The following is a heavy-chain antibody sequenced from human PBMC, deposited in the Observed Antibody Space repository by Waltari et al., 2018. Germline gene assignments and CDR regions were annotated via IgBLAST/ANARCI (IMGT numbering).Heavy chain of an antibody. J-gene: IGHJ5*02. D-gene: IGHD3-22*01. CDR3: ARDLPHSSGYYGSFWFDP. CDR2: SNPTSGGT. Sequence: VQLVQSGAEVKKPGASLKVSCQASGYPFTGFYLHWVRQAPGQGLGWMGRSNPTSGGTNYAQKFQGRVTMTRDTSISTAYMELSRLRSDDTAVYYCARDLPHSSGYYGSFWFDPWGQGTLVTVSS. CDR1: GYPFTGFY. V-gene: IGHV1-2*06.